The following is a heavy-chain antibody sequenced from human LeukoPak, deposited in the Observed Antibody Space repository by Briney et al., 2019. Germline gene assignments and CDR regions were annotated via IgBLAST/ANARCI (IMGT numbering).Heavy chain of an antibody. CDR2: ISGPGPST. CDR1: GFSFRRYA. J-gene: IGHJ3*01. Sequence: PGGSLRLSCAASGFSFRRYAMNWVRQAPGRGLEWDAVISGPGPSTVYADSVKGRFTISRDNSKNTLFLQLDSLRVEDTAIYYCAKEEMPHAFDLWGQGTMVTVSS. D-gene: IGHD5-24*01. V-gene: IGHV3-23*01. CDR3: AKEEMPHAFDL.